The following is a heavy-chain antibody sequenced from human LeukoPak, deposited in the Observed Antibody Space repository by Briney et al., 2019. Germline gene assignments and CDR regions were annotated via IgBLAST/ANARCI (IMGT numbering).Heavy chain of an antibody. V-gene: IGHV5-51*01. J-gene: IGHJ4*02. CDR3: ARVGRVVGAKAFDY. CDR1: GYSFTTYW. D-gene: IGHD1-26*01. Sequence: GESLKISCKASGYSFTTYWIGWVRQMPGKGLEWMGIIYPGDSDTKYSPSFQGQVTISADKSISTAYLQWSSLKASDTAMFYCARVGRVVGAKAFDYWGQGTLVTVSS. CDR2: IYPGDSDT.